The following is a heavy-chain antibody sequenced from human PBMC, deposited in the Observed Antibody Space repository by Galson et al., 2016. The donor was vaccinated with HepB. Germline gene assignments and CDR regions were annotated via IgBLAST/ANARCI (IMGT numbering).Heavy chain of an antibody. CDR1: GLTFSNYK. CDR2: ISSSSNYI. D-gene: IGHD3-10*01. Sequence: SLRLSCAASGLTFSNYKLNWVRQAPGKGLEWVSSISSSSNYIYYADSVKGRFTISRENAKNSRYPQMNRLRAEDTAVYYIARDHPNYYARDAFDIWGQGTMVTVSS. V-gene: IGHV3-21*01. J-gene: IGHJ3*02. CDR3: ARDHPNYYARDAFDI.